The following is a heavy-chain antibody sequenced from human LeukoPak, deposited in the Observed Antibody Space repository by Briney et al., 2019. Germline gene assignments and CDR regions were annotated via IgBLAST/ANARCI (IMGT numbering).Heavy chain of an antibody. J-gene: IGHJ4*02. Sequence: EASVKVSCKASGYGFIGYYMHWVRQAPGQGLEWMGWIKSNSGGTHYAQKFQGRVTMTRDTSITTAYMELSRLTSDDTAVYYCARAAAGTRGIDYWGQGTLVTVSS. CDR3: ARAAAGTRGIDY. CDR2: IKSNSGGT. CDR1: GYGFIGYY. D-gene: IGHD6-13*01. V-gene: IGHV1-2*02.